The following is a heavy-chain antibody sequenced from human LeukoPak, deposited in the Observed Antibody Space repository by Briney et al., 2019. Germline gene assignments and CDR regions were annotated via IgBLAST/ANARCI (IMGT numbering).Heavy chain of an antibody. J-gene: IGHJ5*02. CDR2: IYYSGST. CDR1: SGSISSGNYY. CDR3: ARAGGNYSGWFDP. V-gene: IGHV4-30-4*08. D-gene: IGHD1-26*01. Sequence: SETLSPTCTVSSGSISSGNYYWSWIRQPPGKGLEWIGYIYYSGSTYYNPSLRRRVTISVDTSKNQFPLNLTSVTAADTAVYFCARAGGNYSGWFDPWGQGTLVTVSS.